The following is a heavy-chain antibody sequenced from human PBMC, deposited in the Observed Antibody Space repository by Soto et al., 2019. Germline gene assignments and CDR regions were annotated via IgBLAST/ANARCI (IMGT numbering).Heavy chain of an antibody. CDR2: IIPILGTA. V-gene: IGHV1-69*11. J-gene: IGHJ4*01. D-gene: IGHD3-10*01. Sequence: SVKVSCKASGGTFSSYAISWGRPAPGQGLERMGWIIPILGTANYAQKIQGRVTITANEFTSTAYMEHSSLGSEDTAVYYCLRSLSSITMVRGVEYYFAYSGQGALVTGSS. CDR1: GGTFSSYA. CDR3: LRSLSSITMVRGVEYYFAY.